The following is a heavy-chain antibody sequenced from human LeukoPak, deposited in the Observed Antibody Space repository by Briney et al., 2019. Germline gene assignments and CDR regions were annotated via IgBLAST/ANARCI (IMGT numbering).Heavy chain of an antibody. CDR2: ISGSGDRT. D-gene: IGHD1-1*01. J-gene: IGHJ4*02. CDR1: GFTFSDSD. CDR3: AKGIWNDD. V-gene: IGHV3-23*01. Sequence: GGSLRLSCAASGFTFSDSDMSWVRQAPGKGLEWVSGISGSGDRTYNADSVKGRFTISRDNSKNTLYLQMNSLRAEDTAVYYCAKGIWNDDWGQGTPVTVSS.